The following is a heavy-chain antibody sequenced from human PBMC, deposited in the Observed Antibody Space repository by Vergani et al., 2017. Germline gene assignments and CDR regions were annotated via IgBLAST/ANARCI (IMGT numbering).Heavy chain of an antibody. CDR1: GFTVSSNY. V-gene: IGHV3-66*03. CDR3: ASLTRLYPYYFDY. CDR2: IYSGGST. D-gene: IGHD3-16*02. J-gene: IGHJ4*02. Sequence: EVQLVESGGGLIQPGGSLRLSCAASGFTVSSNYMSWVRQAPGKGLEWVSVIYSGGSTYYADSLKGRFTISRDNSKNTLYLQMNSLRAEDTAVYYCASLTRLYPYYFDYWGQGTLVTVSS.